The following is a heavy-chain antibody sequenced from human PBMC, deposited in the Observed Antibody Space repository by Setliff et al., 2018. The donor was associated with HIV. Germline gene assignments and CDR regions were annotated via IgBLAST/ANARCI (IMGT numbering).Heavy chain of an antibody. Sequence: SETLSLTCTVSGGSISSYYWSWIRQPPGKGLERIGYIYTSGSVNYNPSLNSRVTISVDTSKNQFSLKVNSVTAADTAVYYCARSPRIGVAGEFEYWGQGTLVTVSS. D-gene: IGHD6-19*01. CDR1: GGSISSYY. CDR2: IYTSGSV. J-gene: IGHJ4*02. CDR3: ARSPRIGVAGEFEY. V-gene: IGHV4-4*09.